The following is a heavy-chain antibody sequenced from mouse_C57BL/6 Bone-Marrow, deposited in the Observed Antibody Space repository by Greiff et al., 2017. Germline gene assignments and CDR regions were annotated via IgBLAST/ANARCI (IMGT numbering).Heavy chain of an antibody. J-gene: IGHJ2*01. CDR1: GFNIKDDY. CDR3: ITRQLKFDY. CDR2: IDPENGDT. Sequence: VQLQQSGAELVRPGASVKLSCTASGFNIKDDYMHWVKQRPEQGLEWIGWIDPENGDTEYASKFQGKATITADTSSNTAYLQLSSLTSEDTAVYYCITRQLKFDYWGQGTTLTVSS. V-gene: IGHV14-4*01. D-gene: IGHD3-2*02.